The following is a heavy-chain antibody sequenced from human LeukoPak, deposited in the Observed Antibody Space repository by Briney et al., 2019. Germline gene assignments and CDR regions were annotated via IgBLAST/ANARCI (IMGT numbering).Heavy chain of an antibody. CDR3: ARGNTATYYDWFDP. CDR2: IYPGDSDT. D-gene: IGHD1-26*01. Sequence: GESLKIPCQGSGYSFSTYWIGWVRQMPGKGLEWMGLIYPGDSDTKYSPSFQGQVTISVDKSISTAYLQWNSLKASDTAMYYCARGNTATYYDWFDPWGQGTLVTVSS. CDR1: GYSFSTYW. J-gene: IGHJ5*02. V-gene: IGHV5-51*01.